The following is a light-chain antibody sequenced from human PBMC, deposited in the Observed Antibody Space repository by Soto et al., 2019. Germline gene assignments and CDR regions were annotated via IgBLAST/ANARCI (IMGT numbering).Light chain of an antibody. Sequence: DIQMTQSPSSLSASIGDRVSITCRASRSIYSYLNWYQQRPGEGPKVLIFAASSLQSGVPSRFSGSGSGTDFTLTVDSLQPDDFATYYCQQSYDTPYTFGQGTKLEGK. CDR1: RSIYSY. CDR2: AAS. V-gene: IGKV1-39*01. CDR3: QQSYDTPYT. J-gene: IGKJ2*01.